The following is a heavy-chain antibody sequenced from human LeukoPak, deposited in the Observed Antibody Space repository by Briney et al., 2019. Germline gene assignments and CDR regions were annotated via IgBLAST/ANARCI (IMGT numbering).Heavy chain of an antibody. J-gene: IGHJ4*02. CDR2: INDNGANT. Sequence: GESLKISCAASGFTFSSHAMSWVRQAPGKGLEWVSAINDNGANTYYADSMKGRFAISRDNSKNTLHLQMNSLRAEDTAIYFCAKGYSSSYHGIFDFWGQGTLVTVSS. CDR1: GFTFSSHA. V-gene: IGHV3-23*01. D-gene: IGHD6-13*01. CDR3: AKGYSSSYHGIFDF.